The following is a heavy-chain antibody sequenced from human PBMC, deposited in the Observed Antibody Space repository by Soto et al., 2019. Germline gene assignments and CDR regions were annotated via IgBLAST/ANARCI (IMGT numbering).Heavy chain of an antibody. J-gene: IGHJ6*02. D-gene: IGHD3-22*01. Sequence: PGGSLRLSCAASGFTFSNYAMSWVRQAPGKGLEWVSRSNGDGSSTTYADSVKGRFTISRDNAKNTLYLQMNSLRPEDTAVYYCARAIAYYGMDVWGQGTTVTVSS. V-gene: IGHV3-74*01. CDR3: ARAIAYYGMDV. CDR2: SNGDGSST. CDR1: GFTFSNYA.